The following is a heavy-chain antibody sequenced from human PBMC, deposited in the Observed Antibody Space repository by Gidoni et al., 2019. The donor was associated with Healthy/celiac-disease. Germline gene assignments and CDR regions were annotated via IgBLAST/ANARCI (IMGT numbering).Heavy chain of an antibody. Sequence: EVQLVESGGGLVKPGGSMRLSCAASGFTFSSYSMNWVRQAPGKGLEWVSSISSSSSYIYYADSVKGRFTISRDNAKNSLYLQMNSLRAEDTAVYYCARGDSSSSHPGGYFDLWGRGTLVTVSS. CDR3: ARGDSSSSHPGGYFDL. CDR1: GFTFSSYS. V-gene: IGHV3-21*01. CDR2: ISSSSSYI. J-gene: IGHJ2*01. D-gene: IGHD6-13*01.